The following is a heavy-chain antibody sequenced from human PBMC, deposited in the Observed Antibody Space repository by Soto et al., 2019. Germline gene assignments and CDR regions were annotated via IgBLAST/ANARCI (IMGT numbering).Heavy chain of an antibody. CDR3: ARGHGRYYGPVLQ. J-gene: IGHJ1*01. CDR2: IYLNGATNFGST. Sequence: SETLSLTCNVSGTSVSTGNWLSWVRQPPGKGLEWIAEIYLNGATNFGSTNYNPSLKSRVTVSIDESKDQFSLSLSSVTAADTAVHYCARGHGRYYGPVLQWGQGTLVTV. V-gene: IGHV4-4*02. D-gene: IGHD1-26*01. CDR1: GTSVSTGNW.